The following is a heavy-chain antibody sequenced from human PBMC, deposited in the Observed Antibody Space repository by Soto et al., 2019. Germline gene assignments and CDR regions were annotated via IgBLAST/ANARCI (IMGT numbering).Heavy chain of an antibody. J-gene: IGHJ4*02. CDR2: IFHSGST. Sequence: QLQLQESGPGLVKPSETLSLTCAVSGDSISSTNYYWGWIRQPPGKGLEWIGTIFHSGSTHYNPSLKSRVTISVDTSKNQFSLRLSSVTAAETAIYYCASGYSGYDLGYWGQGTLVTVSS. D-gene: IGHD5-12*01. CDR3: ASGYSGYDLGY. CDR1: GDSISSTNYY. V-gene: IGHV4-39*01.